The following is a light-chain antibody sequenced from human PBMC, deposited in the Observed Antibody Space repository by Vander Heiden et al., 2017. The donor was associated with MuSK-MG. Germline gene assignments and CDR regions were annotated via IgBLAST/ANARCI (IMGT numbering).Light chain of an antibody. CDR3: QQDGSSFT. Sequence: EIVLTQSPGTLSLSPGERATRSCRASQSVSSSYLAWYQQKPGQAPRLLIYGASSRANGIPDRFSGSGSGTDFTLTSSRREPEDFAVYYWQQDGSSFTFGHGTKVDIK. V-gene: IGKV3-20*01. CDR2: GAS. CDR1: QSVSSSY. J-gene: IGKJ3*01.